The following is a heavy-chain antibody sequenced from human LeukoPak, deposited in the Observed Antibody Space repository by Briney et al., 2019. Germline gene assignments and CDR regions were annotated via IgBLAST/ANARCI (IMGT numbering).Heavy chain of an antibody. CDR2: INPNSGGT. CDR1: GYTFTGYY. D-gene: IGHD3-10*01. V-gene: IGHV1-2*04. Sequence: ASVKVSCKASGYTFTGYYVHWVRQAPGQGLEWMGWINPNSGGTNYAQKFQGWVTMTRDTSISTAYMELSRLRSDDTAVYYCARAPAEVYGSGSYYYFDYWGQGTLVTVSS. J-gene: IGHJ4*02. CDR3: ARAPAEVYGSGSYYYFDY.